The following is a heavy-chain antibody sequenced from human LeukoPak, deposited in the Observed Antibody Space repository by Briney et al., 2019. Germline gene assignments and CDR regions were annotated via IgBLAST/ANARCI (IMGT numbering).Heavy chain of an antibody. Sequence: SETLSLTCTVSGGSISSYYWSWIRQPPGKGLEWIRYIYYSGSTNYNPSLKSRVTISVDTSKNQFSLKLSSVTAADTAVYYCARHSPVRGVITTYYYYGMDVWGQGTTVTVSS. CDR3: ARHSPVRGVITTYYYYGMDV. CDR1: GGSISSYY. CDR2: IYYSGST. J-gene: IGHJ6*02. V-gene: IGHV4-59*08. D-gene: IGHD3-10*01.